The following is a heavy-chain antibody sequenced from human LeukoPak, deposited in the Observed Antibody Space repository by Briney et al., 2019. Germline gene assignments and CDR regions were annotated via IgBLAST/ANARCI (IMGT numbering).Heavy chain of an antibody. V-gene: IGHV4-39*01. D-gene: IGHD2-21*02. J-gene: IGHJ3*02. Sequence: SETLSLTCTVSGGSISSSSNYWGWIRQPPGKGLEWIGSIYYSGGTYHNPSPKSRVTISVDTSKNQFSLKLSSVTAADTAVYYCARGADSFDIWGQGTMVTVSS. CDR1: GGSISSSSNY. CDR2: IYYSGGT. CDR3: ARGADSFDI.